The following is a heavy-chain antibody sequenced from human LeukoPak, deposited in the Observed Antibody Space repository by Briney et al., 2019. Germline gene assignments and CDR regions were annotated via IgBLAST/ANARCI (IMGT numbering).Heavy chain of an antibody. Sequence: GGSLRLSSAASGFTFSSYAMHWVRQAPGKGLEWVAVISYDGSNKYYADSVKGRLTISRDNSKNMLYLQMNSLRAEDTAVYYCARGALSITMIVVVMDQDAFDIWGQGTMVTVSS. V-gene: IGHV3-30-3*01. CDR3: ARGALSITMIVVVMDQDAFDI. CDR1: GFTFSSYA. D-gene: IGHD3-22*01. J-gene: IGHJ3*02. CDR2: ISYDGSNK.